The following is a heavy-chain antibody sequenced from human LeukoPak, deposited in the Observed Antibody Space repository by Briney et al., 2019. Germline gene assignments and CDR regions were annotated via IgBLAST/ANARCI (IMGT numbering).Heavy chain of an antibody. Sequence: PGGSLRLSCAASGFTFNNYAMSWVRQAPGEGLGGVSAISGSAVSTYYADSVKGRFTISRDNSKNTLYLQVNSLRAEDTAVYYCAKDPNNFGSGTYTRRGFDYWGQGTLVTVSS. J-gene: IGHJ4*02. CDR1: GFTFNNYA. CDR2: ISGSAVST. CDR3: AKDPNNFGSGTYTRRGFDY. V-gene: IGHV3-23*01. D-gene: IGHD3-10*01.